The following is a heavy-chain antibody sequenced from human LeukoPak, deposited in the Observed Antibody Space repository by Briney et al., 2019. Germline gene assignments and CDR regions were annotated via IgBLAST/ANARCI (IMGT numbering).Heavy chain of an antibody. CDR2: IRGSGDST. Sequence: TGGSLRLSCAASGFAFSSYAMCWVRQAPGKGLEWVSTIRGSGDSTYYADSVKGRFTISRDNSKNTLYLQMNSLRAEDTAVYYCAKGGYSSSWRNYFDYWGQGTLVTVSS. J-gene: IGHJ4*02. CDR1: GFAFSSYA. CDR3: AKGGYSSSWRNYFDY. V-gene: IGHV3-23*01. D-gene: IGHD6-13*01.